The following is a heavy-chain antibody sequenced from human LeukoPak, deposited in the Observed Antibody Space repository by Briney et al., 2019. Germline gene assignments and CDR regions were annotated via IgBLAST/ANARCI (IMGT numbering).Heavy chain of an antibody. CDR2: VHLDGRT. V-gene: IGHV4-4*02. CDR3: AREGGFYRPLDY. J-gene: IGHJ4*02. Sequence: SETLSLTCGLSGGSVINTNWWTWVRQPPGKGLEWILEVHLDGRTNYNPSLESRLTMSVHVSENQVSLKLTSVTAADTAVYYCAREGGFYRPLDYSGQGTLVTVSS. CDR1: GGSVINTNW. D-gene: IGHD3-3*01.